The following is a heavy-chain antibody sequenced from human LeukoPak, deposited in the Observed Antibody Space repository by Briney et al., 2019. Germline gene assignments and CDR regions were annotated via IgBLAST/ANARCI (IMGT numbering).Heavy chain of an antibody. CDR1: GFTFNTYG. J-gene: IGHJ5*02. CDR2: ISGSDGST. Sequence: GGSLRLSCAVSGFTFNTYGMTWVRQAPGKGLEWVSGISGSDGSTYHADSVKGRFTISRDNSKNTLYLQMNSLRAEDTAVYYCAKAGCTNIACRPNVYNWFDPWGQGTLVTVSS. V-gene: IGHV3-23*01. CDR3: AKAGCTNIACRPNVYNWFDP. D-gene: IGHD2-8*01.